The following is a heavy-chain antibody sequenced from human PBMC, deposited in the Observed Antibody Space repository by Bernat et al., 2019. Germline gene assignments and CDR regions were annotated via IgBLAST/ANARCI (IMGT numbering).Heavy chain of an antibody. CDR2: IIPILGIA. D-gene: IGHD2-2*01. CDR1: GGTFSSYA. Sequence: QVQLVQSGAEVKKPGSSVKVSCKASGGTFSSYAISWVRQAPGQGLEWMGRIIPILGIAHYARKFQGRVTITAEKPTSTAYMELSSLRSEETAVYYCARERYCSSTSCYRYYYYGMDVWGQGTTVTVSS. CDR3: ARERYCSSTSCYRYYYYGMDV. J-gene: IGHJ6*02. V-gene: IGHV1-69*04.